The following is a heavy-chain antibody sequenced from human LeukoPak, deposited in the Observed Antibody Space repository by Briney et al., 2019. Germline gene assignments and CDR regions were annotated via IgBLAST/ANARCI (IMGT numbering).Heavy chain of an antibody. Sequence: SETLSLTRTVSCGSISSYYWSRIRQPPGKRLEWIGYIYYSGSTNYNPSLKSRVTISVDTSKNQFSLKLSSVTAADTAVHYCAKSYYDSSGPQPHYYGMDVWGQGTTVTVSS. CDR2: IYYSGST. CDR3: AKSYYDSSGPQPHYYGMDV. D-gene: IGHD3-22*01. CDR1: CGSISSYY. J-gene: IGHJ6*02. V-gene: IGHV4-59*01.